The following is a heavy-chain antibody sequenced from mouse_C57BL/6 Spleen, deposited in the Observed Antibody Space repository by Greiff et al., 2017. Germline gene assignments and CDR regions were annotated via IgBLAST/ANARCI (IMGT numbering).Heavy chain of an antibody. CDR2: IDPSDSET. CDR3: ARGHYYGSSYPYYAMDC. D-gene: IGHD1-1*01. CDR1: GYTFTSYW. J-gene: IGHJ4*01. Sequence: QVQLQQPGAELVRPGSSVKLSCKASGYTFTSYWMHWVKQRPIQGLEWIGNIDPSDSETHYNQKFKDKATLTVDKSSSTAYMQLSSLTSEDSAVYYCARGHYYGSSYPYYAMDCWGQGTSVTVSS. V-gene: IGHV1-52*01.